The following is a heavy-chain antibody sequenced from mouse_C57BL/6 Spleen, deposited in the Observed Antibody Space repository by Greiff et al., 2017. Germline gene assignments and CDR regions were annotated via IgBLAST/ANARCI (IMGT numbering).Heavy chain of an antibody. D-gene: IGHD1-1*01. CDR2: IRNKANGYTT. CDR1: GFTFTDYY. J-gene: IGHJ1*03. Sequence: EVQGVESGGGLVQPGGSLSLSCAASGFTFTDYYMSWVRQPPGKALEWLGFIRNKANGYTTEYSASVKGRFTISRDNSQSILYLQMNALRAEDSATYYCARRDYYGSSPYWYFDVWGTGTTVTVSS. V-gene: IGHV7-3*01. CDR3: ARRDYYGSSPYWYFDV.